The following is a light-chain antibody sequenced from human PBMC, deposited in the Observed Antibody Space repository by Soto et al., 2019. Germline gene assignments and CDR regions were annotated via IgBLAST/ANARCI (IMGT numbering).Light chain of an antibody. CDR1: SSDVGGYNY. J-gene: IGLJ2*01. CDR2: DVS. CDR3: SSYTSSSPLE. V-gene: IGLV2-14*01. Sequence: QSALTQPASGSGSPGQSITISCTGTSSDVGGYNYVSWYQQHPGKAPQLMIYDVSNRPSGVSNRFSGSKSGNTASLTISGFQAEDEADYYCSSYTSSSPLEFGGGTTLTVL.